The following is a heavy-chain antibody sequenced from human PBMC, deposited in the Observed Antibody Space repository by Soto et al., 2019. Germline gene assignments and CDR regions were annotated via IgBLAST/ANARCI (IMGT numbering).Heavy chain of an antibody. D-gene: IGHD3-3*01. CDR2: INGGGSST. V-gene: IGHV3-23*01. CDR3: AKSRTTFGEVTTIFDY. Sequence: PGGSLRLSCVASGFTFTNYAMSWVRQAPGKGLEWVSAINGGGSSTYYADSVKGRFTISRDNSKNTLYLQMNSLRAEDTAVYYWAKSRTTFGEVTTIFDYWGQGTLVTVSS. J-gene: IGHJ4*02. CDR1: GFTFTNYA.